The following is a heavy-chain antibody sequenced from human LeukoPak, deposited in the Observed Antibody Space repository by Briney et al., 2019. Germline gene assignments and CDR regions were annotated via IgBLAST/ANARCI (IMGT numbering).Heavy chain of an antibody. CDR1: GGTFSSYA. CDR2: IIPIFGIA. Sequence: EASVTVSCKASGGTFSSYAISWVRQAPGQGLEWMGRIIPIFGIANYAQKFQGRVTITADKSTSTAYMELSSLRSEDTAVYYCAREEEKVVAGPHFDYWGQGTLVTVSS. V-gene: IGHV1-69*04. J-gene: IGHJ4*02. CDR3: AREEEKVVAGPHFDY. D-gene: IGHD6-19*01.